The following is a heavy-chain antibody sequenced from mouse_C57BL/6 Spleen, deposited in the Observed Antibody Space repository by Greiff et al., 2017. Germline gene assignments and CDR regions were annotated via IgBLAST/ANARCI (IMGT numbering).Heavy chain of an antibody. CDR1: GFTFSDYG. J-gene: IGHJ4*01. CDR3: ARTDDYAMDY. Sequence: EVKVEESGGGLVKPGGSLKLSCAASGFTFSDYGMHWVRQAPEKGLEWVAYISSGSSTIYYADTVKGRFTISRDNAKNTLFLQMTSLRSEDTAMYYCARTDDYAMDYWGQGTSVIVSS. CDR2: ISSGSSTI. V-gene: IGHV5-17*01.